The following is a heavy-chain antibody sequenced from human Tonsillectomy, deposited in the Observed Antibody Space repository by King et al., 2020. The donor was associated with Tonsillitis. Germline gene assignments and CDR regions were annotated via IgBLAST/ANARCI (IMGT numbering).Heavy chain of an antibody. CDR3: ATSKVDGQYYYYYGMDV. V-gene: IGHV3-30*04. D-gene: IGHD5-24*01. CDR2: ISYDGSNK. CDR1: GFTFSSYA. Sequence: VQLVESGGGVVQPGRSLRLSCAASGFTFSSYAMHWVRQAPGKGLEWVAVISYDGSNKYYADSVKGRFTISRDNSKKTLYLQMNSLRAEDTAVYHCATSKVDGQYYYYYGMDVWGQGTTVTVSS. J-gene: IGHJ6*02.